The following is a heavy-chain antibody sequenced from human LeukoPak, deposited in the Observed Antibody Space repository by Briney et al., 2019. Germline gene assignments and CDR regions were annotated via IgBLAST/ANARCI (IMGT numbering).Heavy chain of an antibody. CDR1: GFTFNSYA. D-gene: IGHD1-26*01. V-gene: IGHV3-23*01. Sequence: GGSLRLSCAASGFTFNSYAMSWVRQAPEKGLEWVATISGSGGGTYYADSVKGRFTISRDDSKNTLYLQMNSLRAEDTAVYYCAKDLGRYRNNYFDYWGQGTPVTVSS. CDR2: ISGSGGGT. J-gene: IGHJ4*02. CDR3: AKDLGRYRNNYFDY.